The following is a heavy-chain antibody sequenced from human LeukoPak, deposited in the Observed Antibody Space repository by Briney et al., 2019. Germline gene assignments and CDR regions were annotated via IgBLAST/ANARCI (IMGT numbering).Heavy chain of an antibody. CDR3: ASIGPMVRGVPRYYFDY. D-gene: IGHD3-10*01. Sequence: PSETLSLTCAVSGYSISSGYYWGWIRQPPGKGLEWIGSIYHSGSTYYNPSLKSRVTISVDTSKNQFSLKLSSVTAADTAVSYCASIGPMVRGVPRYYFDYWGQGTLVTVSS. CDR1: GYSISSGYY. V-gene: IGHV4-38-2*01. J-gene: IGHJ4*02. CDR2: IYHSGST.